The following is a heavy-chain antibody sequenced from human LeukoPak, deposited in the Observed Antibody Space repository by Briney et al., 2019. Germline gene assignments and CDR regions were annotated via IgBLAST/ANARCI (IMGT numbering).Heavy chain of an antibody. J-gene: IGHJ4*02. CDR1: GFTFRSYE. D-gene: IGHD5-18*01. CDR2: ISSSGSTI. CDR3: AGGYSYGYFDY. V-gene: IGHV3-48*03. Sequence: GGSLRLSCAASGFTFRSYEMNWVRQAPGKGLEWVSYISSSGSTIYYADSVKGRFTISRDNAKNSLYLQMNSLRAEDTAVYYCAGGYSYGYFDYWGQGTLVTVSS.